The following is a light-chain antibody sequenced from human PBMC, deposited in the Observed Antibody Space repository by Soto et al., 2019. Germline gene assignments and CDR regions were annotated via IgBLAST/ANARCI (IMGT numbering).Light chain of an antibody. CDR3: QSYDSSLSGSL. CDR1: SSNIGAGYD. CDR2: GNN. V-gene: IGLV1-40*01. Sequence: QSALTQPPSVSGAPGQRVTVSCTGSSSNIGAGYDVHWYQQLPGTAPKLLVYGNNNRPSGVPDRFSGSKSGTSASLAITGLQAEDEADYYCQSYDSSLSGSLFGGETKLTVL. J-gene: IGLJ2*01.